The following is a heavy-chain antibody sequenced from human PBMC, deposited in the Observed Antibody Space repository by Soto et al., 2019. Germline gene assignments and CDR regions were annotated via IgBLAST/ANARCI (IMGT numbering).Heavy chain of an antibody. CDR3: TRDPLIAVAAYDAFDI. Sequence: QVQLVESGGGVVQRGGSLRLSWAASGFTFSSYGRHGVRRAPGKGLGGGAVIWYDGSNKYYADSVKGRYTISRDDSKNTVYLQMNSLGAEDTAVYYCTRDPLIAVAAYDAFDIWGQGTSVTVSS. V-gene: IGHV3-33*01. CDR2: IWYDGSNK. CDR1: GFTFSSYG. J-gene: IGHJ3*02. D-gene: IGHD6-19*01.